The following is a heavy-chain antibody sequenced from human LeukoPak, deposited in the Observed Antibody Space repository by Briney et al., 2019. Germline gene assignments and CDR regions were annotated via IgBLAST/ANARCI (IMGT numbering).Heavy chain of an antibody. D-gene: IGHD3-22*01. CDR2: IYYSGST. CDR1: GGSISSSSYY. CDR3: ARVSGITMIVVPMD. J-gene: IGHJ4*02. Sequence: SQTLSLTCTVSGGSISSSSYYWGWIRQPPGKGLEWIGSIYYSGSTYYNPSLKSRVTISVDTSKNQFSLKLSSVTAADTAVYYCARVSGITMIVVPMDWGQGTLVTVSS. V-gene: IGHV4-39*07.